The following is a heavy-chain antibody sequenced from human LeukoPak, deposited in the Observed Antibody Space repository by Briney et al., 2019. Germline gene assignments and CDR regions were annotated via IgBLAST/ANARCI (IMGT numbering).Heavy chain of an antibody. CDR1: GGSIRSATYY. CDR2: YCHSGST. Sequence: PSETLSLPCTVSGGSIRSATYYWGWIRQPPGKGLEWIGEYCHSGSTNYNPSLKRRVTISVDKSKNQFSLKLSSVTAADTAVYYCARIPGYGDKRWYFDYWGQGTLVTVSS. J-gene: IGHJ4*02. CDR3: ARIPGYGDKRWYFDY. D-gene: IGHD4-17*01. V-gene: IGHV4-39*07.